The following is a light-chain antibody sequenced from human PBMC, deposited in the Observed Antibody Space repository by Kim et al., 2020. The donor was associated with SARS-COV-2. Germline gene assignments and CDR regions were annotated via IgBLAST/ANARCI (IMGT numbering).Light chain of an antibody. V-gene: IGKV3-15*01. J-gene: IGKJ1*01. CDR1: QYISDN. CDR2: SMS. Sequence: SGSPGQGVTLSCKASQYISDNLAWYQQKLGQPPRPLIYSMSTRATGVPARFSGSGSGIDFTLTINSLQSEDFAAYYCQQYNSWPRTFGQGTKLEI. CDR3: QQYNSWPRT.